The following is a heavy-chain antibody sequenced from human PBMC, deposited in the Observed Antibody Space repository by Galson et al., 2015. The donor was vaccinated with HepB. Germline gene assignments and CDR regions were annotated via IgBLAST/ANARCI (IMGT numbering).Heavy chain of an antibody. CDR3: AIDEMEWIH. D-gene: IGHD3-3*01. V-gene: IGHV3-23*01. CDR2: ISGGGGRT. CDR1: GFTFSTYA. Sequence: SLRLSCAASGFTFSTYAMSWVRQAPGKGLEWVSGISGGGGRTYYAGSVRGRFTISRDNSKNTLYLQMNSLRAEDTAVYYCAIDEMEWIHWGQGTLVTVSS. J-gene: IGHJ4*02.